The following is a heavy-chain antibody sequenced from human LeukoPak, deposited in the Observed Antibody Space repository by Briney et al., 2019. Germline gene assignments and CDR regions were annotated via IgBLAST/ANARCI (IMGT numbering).Heavy chain of an antibody. CDR2: ISYDGSNK. D-gene: IGHD4-17*01. CDR3: AKDLRPQIPYGESPRGTAPMGH. Sequence: PGGSLRLSCAISGFSFSSYGMHWVRQAPGKGLEWVAVISYDGSNKCHADSVKGRFTISRDNSKSSLFLQMNSLRAEDTAVYYCAKDLRPQIPYGESPRGTAPMGHWGQGTLVTASS. V-gene: IGHV3-30*18. J-gene: IGHJ4*02. CDR1: GFSFSSYG.